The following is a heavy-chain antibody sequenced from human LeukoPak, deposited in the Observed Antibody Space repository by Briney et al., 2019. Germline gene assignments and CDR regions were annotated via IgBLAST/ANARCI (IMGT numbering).Heavy chain of an antibody. CDR1: GYTLTAYY. Sequence: AASVKVSCKASGYTLTAYYIYWVRQAPGQGLEWTGRINPNSGGTDYAQNFQGRVTMTRDTSISTAYMELSRLRSDDTAVYYCARGYCSGGTCYLVENWLDPWGQGTLVTVSS. D-gene: IGHD2-15*01. CDR3: ARGYCSGGTCYLVENWLDP. V-gene: IGHV1-2*06. CDR2: INPNSGGT. J-gene: IGHJ5*02.